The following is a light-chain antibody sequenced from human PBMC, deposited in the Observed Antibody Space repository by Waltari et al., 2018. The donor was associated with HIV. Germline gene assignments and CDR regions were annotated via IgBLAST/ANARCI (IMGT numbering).Light chain of an antibody. CDR1: SSDVGGYNS. CDR3: SSYAGSNNFV. Sequence: QSALTQPPSASGSPGQSVTISCTGTSSDVGGYNSVSWYQQHPGKAPKLMIYEVSKRPSWVPDRFSGSKSGNTASLTVSGLQPEDEADYYCSSYAGSNNFVFGTGTKVTVL. J-gene: IGLJ1*01. CDR2: EVS. V-gene: IGLV2-8*01.